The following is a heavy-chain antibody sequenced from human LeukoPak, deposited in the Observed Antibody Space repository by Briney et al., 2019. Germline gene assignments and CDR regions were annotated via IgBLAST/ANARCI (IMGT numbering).Heavy chain of an antibody. V-gene: IGHV3-30-3*01. Sequence: GGSLRLSCAASGFTFSSYAMHWVRQAPGKGLEWVAVISYDGSNKYYADSVKGRFTISRDNSKNTLYLQMNSLRAEDTAVYYCARDLNWGDSSLWGQGILVTVSS. D-gene: IGHD7-27*01. CDR1: GFTFSSYA. J-gene: IGHJ4*02. CDR3: ARDLNWGDSSL. CDR2: ISYDGSNK.